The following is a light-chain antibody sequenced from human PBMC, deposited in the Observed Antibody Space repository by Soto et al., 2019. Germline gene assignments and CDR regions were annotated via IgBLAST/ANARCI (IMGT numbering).Light chain of an antibody. V-gene: IGLV2-14*01. CDR2: DGS. CDR3: SSYTSSSAHVV. Sequence: QSVLTQPASVSGSPGQSITISCTGSSSDVGGYNYVSWYQQHPGKAPKLMIYDGSNRPSGVSNRFSGSKSGTTASLTIAGLQAEDAADYCCSSYTSSSAHVVFGAGTKLTVL. J-gene: IGLJ2*01. CDR1: SSDVGGYNY.